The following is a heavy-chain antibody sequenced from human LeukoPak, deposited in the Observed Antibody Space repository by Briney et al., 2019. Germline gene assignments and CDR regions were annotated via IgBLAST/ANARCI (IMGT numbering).Heavy chain of an antibody. V-gene: IGHV3-23*01. CDR3: AKDIRGYSGYDFPYYFDY. CDR1: GFTFSSYW. CDR2: ISGSGGST. J-gene: IGHJ4*02. D-gene: IGHD5-12*01. Sequence: GGSLRLSCAASGFTFSSYWMSWVRQAPGKGLEWVSAISGSGGSTYYADSVKGRFTISRDNSKNTLYLQMNSLRAEDTAVYYCAKDIRGYSGYDFPYYFDYWGQGTLVTVSS.